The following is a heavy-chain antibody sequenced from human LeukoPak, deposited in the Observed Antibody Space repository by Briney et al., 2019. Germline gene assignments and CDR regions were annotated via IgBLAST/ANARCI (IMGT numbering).Heavy chain of an antibody. J-gene: IGHJ3*02. CDR2: IYYSGST. CDR3: ARYQAYYDILTGYASGLDAFDI. CDR1: GGSISSYY. D-gene: IGHD3-9*01. Sequence: SETLSLTCTVSGGSISSYYWSWIRQPPGKGLEWIGYIYYSGSTNYNPSLKSRVTISVDTSKNQFPLKLSSVTAADTAVYYCARYQAYYDILTGYASGLDAFDIWGQGTMVTVSS. V-gene: IGHV4-59*08.